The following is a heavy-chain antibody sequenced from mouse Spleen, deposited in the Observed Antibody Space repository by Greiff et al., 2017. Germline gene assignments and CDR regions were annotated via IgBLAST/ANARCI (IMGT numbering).Heavy chain of an antibody. CDR3: AGYGNYSAWFAY. Sequence: QVQLQQPGAELVMPGASVKMSCKASGYTFTDYWMHWVKQRPGQGLEWIGAIDTSDSYTSYNQKFKGKATLTVDESSSTAYMQLSSLTSEDSAVYYCAGYGNYSAWFAYWGQGTLVTVSA. CDR2: IDTSDSYT. J-gene: IGHJ3*01. D-gene: IGHD2-1*01. V-gene: IGHV1-69*01. CDR1: GYTFTDYW.